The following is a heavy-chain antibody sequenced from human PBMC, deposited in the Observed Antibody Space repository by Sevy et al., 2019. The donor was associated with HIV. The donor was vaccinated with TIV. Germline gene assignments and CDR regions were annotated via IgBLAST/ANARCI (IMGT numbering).Heavy chain of an antibody. J-gene: IGHJ4*02. CDR1: GFPFTTYA. D-gene: IGHD3-16*02. V-gene: IGHV3-30-3*01. CDR2: ISFSGGNK. Sequence: GGSLRLSCAASGFPFTTYAVHWVRQAPGKGLEWLAVISFSGGNKFYADSVRGRFTISRDNSENTMYLQMNSLRVEDTAMYYCARDVSGGERLGQLSAYFDYWGQGTLVTVSS. CDR3: ARDVSGGERLGQLSAYFDY.